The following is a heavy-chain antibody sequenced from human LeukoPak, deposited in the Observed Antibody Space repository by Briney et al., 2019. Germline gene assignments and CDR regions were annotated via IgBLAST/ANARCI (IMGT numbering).Heavy chain of an antibody. Sequence: GGYLRLSCAASGFTVSSNFMSWVRQAPGKGLEWVSVIYSGGSTYYADSVKGRFTISRDNSRNTLYLHMNSLRVEDTAMYHCARDGYYGSGSYWGQGTLVTVSS. CDR3: ARDGYYGSGSY. J-gene: IGHJ4*02. D-gene: IGHD3-10*01. CDR1: GFTVSSNF. V-gene: IGHV3-53*01. CDR2: IYSGGST.